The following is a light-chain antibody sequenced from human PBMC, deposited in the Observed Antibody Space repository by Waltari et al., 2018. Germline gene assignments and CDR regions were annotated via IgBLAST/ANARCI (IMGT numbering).Light chain of an antibody. CDR3: QQYTGFPWT. V-gene: IGKV1-5*03. Sequence: DIQLTQSPSTLSASIRDRVTITCRASQSIENWFAWYQQKVGIAPNLLIYNASILESGVPSRFSGSGSGTEFTLTISSLQPDDFATYYCQQYTGFPWTFGRGTKVEI. CDR1: QSIENW. CDR2: NAS. J-gene: IGKJ1*01.